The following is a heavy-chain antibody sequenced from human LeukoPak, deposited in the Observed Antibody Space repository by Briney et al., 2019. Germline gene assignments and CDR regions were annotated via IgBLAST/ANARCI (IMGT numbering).Heavy chain of an antibody. CDR1: GFTFSSYS. Sequence: GGSLRLSCAASGFTFSSYSMNWVRQAPGKGLQWASSISSSGHYMYYADSVKGRFTISRDNAKNSLYLHMNSLRAEDTAVYYCAGDTALSDFDYWGQGTLVTVSS. CDR3: AGDTALSDFDY. D-gene: IGHD4-17*01. CDR2: ISSSGHYM. J-gene: IGHJ4*02. V-gene: IGHV3-21*01.